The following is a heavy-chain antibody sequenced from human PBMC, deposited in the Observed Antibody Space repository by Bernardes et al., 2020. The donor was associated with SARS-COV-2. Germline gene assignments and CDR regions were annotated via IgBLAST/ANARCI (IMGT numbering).Heavy chain of an antibody. CDR2: INPNSGGT. V-gene: IGHV1-2*02. CDR1: GYTFTDYY. D-gene: IGHD6-19*01. J-gene: IGHJ4*02. CDR3: VRVHQAVASTGGSSDY. Sequence: ASVKVSCKASGYTFTDYYIHWVRQAPGQGLEWMGWINPNSGGTKYAQKFQARVTMTRDTSISTFYMELSSLRSDDTAVYYCVRVHQAVASTGGSSDYWGQGALVTVSS.